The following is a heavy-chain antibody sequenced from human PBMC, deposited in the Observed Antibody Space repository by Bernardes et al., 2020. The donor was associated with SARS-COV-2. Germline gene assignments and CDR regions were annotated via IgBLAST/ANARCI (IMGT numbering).Heavy chain of an antibody. CDR2: ISSSSIYI. V-gene: IGHV3-21*01. Sequence: GGSLRLSCAASGFTFSSYWMSWVRQAPGKGLEWVSSISSSSIYIYYEDSVKGRFTISRDNAKKSLYLQMNNLRVEDTAVYYCGRDSGIRGADYYFDYWGPGNLVTVSS. J-gene: IGHJ4*02. CDR3: GRDSGIRGADYYFDY. CDR1: GFTFSSYW. D-gene: IGHD1-26*01.